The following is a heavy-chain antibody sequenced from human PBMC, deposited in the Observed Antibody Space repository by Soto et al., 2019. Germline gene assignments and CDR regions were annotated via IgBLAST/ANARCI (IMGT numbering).Heavy chain of an antibody. CDR2: ISGSGGST. V-gene: IGHV3-23*01. CDR3: AKERNFWSGTAGFDS. D-gene: IGHD3-3*01. CDR1: GFTFSMFA. Sequence: PGGSLRLSCVGSGFTFSMFAMSWVRQALGKGLEWISSISGSGGSTYYADSVKGRFTVSRDNSKTTVFLQMNSLRTEDTAVYFCAKERNFWSGTAGFDSWGQGSPVTVSS. J-gene: IGHJ5*01.